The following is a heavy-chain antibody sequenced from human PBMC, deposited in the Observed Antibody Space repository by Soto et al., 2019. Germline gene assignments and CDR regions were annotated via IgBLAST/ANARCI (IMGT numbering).Heavy chain of an antibody. V-gene: IGHV3-9*01. CDR2: ISWNSGSI. J-gene: IGHJ3*02. CDR3: AKDSAVASGYSSSWRSPDAFDI. CDR1: GFTFDDYA. Sequence: GGSLRLSCAASGFTFDDYAMHWVRQAPGKGLEWVSGISWNSGSIGYADSVKGRFTISRDNAKNSLYLQMNSLRAEDTALYYCAKDSAVASGYSSSWRSPDAFDIWGQGTMVTVSS. D-gene: IGHD6-13*01.